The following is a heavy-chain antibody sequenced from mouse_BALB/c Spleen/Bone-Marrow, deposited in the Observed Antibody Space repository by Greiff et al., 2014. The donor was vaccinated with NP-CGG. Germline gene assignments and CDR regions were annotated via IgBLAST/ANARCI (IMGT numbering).Heavy chain of an antibody. Sequence: EVQVVESGGGLVQPGESLKLSCESNEYEFPSHDMSWVRKTPEKRLELVAAINSDGGSTYYPDTMERRFIISRDNSKKTLYLQMSSLRSEDTAFYYCARHGDYYGSSLFAYWGQGTLVIVSA. CDR1: EYEFPSHD. CDR2: INSDGGST. J-gene: IGHJ3*01. V-gene: IGHV5-2*01. CDR3: ARHGDYYGSSLFAY. D-gene: IGHD1-1*01.